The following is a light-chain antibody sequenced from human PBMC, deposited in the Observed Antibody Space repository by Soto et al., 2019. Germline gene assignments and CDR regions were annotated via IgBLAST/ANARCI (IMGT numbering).Light chain of an antibody. CDR1: RSISDW. V-gene: IGKV1-39*01. Sequence: DIQMTQSPSSLSPSVGDRVTITCRASRSISDWLAWYQQKPGKAPKLLIYAASSLQSGVPSRFSGSGSGTDFTLTISSLQPEDFATYYCQQSYSTPPTFGQGTKVDIK. CDR3: QQSYSTPPT. J-gene: IGKJ1*01. CDR2: AAS.